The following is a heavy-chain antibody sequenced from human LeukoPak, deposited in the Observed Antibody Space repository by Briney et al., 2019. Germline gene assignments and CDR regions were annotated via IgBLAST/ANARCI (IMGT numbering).Heavy chain of an antibody. V-gene: IGHV3-7*03. CDR1: GFSFGSHW. CDR2: INQNGGSI. D-gene: IGHD6-6*01. CDR3: ARGRIAARQTAWYFDL. J-gene: IGHJ2*01. Sequence: GGSLRLSCAASGFSFGSHWMNWVRQAPGKGLEWVAIINQNGGSIGYGDSVKGRFTISRDNAQSSLYLQMNSLRAEDTAVYYCARGRIAARQTAWYFDLWGRGTLVTVSS.